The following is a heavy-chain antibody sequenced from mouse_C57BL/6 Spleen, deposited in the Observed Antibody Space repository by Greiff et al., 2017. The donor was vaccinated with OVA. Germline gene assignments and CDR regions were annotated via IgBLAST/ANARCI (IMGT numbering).Heavy chain of an antibody. CDR3: ARERDLLLALDY. CDR1: GYTFTSYW. V-gene: IGHV1-59*01. D-gene: IGHD1-1*01. Sequence: QVQLQQPGAELVRPGTSVKLSCKASGYTFTSYWMHWAKQRPGQGLEWIGVIDPSDSYTNYNQKFKGKATLTVDTSSSTAYMQLSSLTSEDSAVYYCARERDLLLALDYWGQGTTLTVSS. CDR2: IDPSDSYT. J-gene: IGHJ2*01.